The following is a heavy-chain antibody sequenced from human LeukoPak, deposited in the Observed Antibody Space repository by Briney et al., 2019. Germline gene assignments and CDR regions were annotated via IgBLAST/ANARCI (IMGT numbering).Heavy chain of an antibody. V-gene: IGHV1-18*01. J-gene: IGHJ6*03. Sequence: ASVKVPCKASGYTFTSYGISWVRQAPGQGLEWMGWISAYNGNTNYAQKLQGRVTMTTDTSTSTAYMELRSLRSDDTAVYYCAREYQLLGDYYYYYMDVWGKGTTVTVSS. CDR1: GYTFTSYG. D-gene: IGHD2-2*01. CDR2: ISAYNGNT. CDR3: AREYQLLGDYYYYYMDV.